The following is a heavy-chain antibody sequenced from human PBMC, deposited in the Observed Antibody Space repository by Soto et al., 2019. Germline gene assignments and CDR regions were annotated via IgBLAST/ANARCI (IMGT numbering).Heavy chain of an antibody. V-gene: IGHV1-18*01. CDR3: AHIVTFDFRGYNLEF. Sequence: ASVEVSCKASGYTFTIYGIIWVRQAPGQGLEWMGWISAYNGNTNYAQKLQGRVTMTTDTSTSTAYMELRSLRSDDTATYYCAHIVTFDFRGYNLEFWGPGILVTVSS. D-gene: IGHD3-9*01. CDR2: ISAYNGNT. J-gene: IGHJ4*02. CDR1: GYTFTIYG.